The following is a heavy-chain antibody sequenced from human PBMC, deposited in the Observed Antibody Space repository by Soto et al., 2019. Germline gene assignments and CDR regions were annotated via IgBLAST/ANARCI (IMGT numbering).Heavy chain of an antibody. J-gene: IGHJ4*02. V-gene: IGHV4-59*12. CDR3: ASGITMVRGVIINSFDY. Sequence: SETLSLTCTVSGGSISSYYLSWIRQPPGKGLEWIGYIYYSGSTNYNPSLKSRVTISVDTSKNQFSLKLSSVTAADTAVYYCASGITMVRGVIINSFDYWGQGTLVTVSS. D-gene: IGHD3-10*01. CDR1: GGSISSYY. CDR2: IYYSGST.